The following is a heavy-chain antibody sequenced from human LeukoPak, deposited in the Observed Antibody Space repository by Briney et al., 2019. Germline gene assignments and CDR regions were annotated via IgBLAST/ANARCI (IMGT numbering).Heavy chain of an antibody. V-gene: IGHV4-61*01. CDR3: AAYDSSGYSFGY. Sequence: SETLSLTCAVSGASISSSNYYWRWIRQPPGKGLEWIGYIYYSGSTNYNPSLKSRVTISVDTSKNQFSLKLSSVTAADTAVYYCAAYDSSGYSFGYWGQGTLVTVSS. CDR2: IYYSGST. D-gene: IGHD3-22*01. CDR1: GASISSSNYY. J-gene: IGHJ4*02.